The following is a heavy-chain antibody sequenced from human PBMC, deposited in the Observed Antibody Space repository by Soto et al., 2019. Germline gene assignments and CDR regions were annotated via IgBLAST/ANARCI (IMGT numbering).Heavy chain of an antibody. CDR3: TTGIVGASTIDF. CDR1: GFTFSGSA. V-gene: IGHV3-73*01. D-gene: IGHD1-26*01. J-gene: IGHJ4*02. Sequence: GESLKISCAASGFTFSGSAMHWVRQASGKGLEWVGRIRSKANSYATAYAASVKGRFTISRDDSKNTAYLQMNSLKTEDTAVYCCTTGIVGASTIDFWGQGTLVTVSS. CDR2: IRSKANSYAT.